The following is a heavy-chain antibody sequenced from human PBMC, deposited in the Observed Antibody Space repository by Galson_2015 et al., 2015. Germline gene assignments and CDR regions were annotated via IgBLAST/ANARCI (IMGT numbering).Heavy chain of an antibody. Sequence: SLRLSCAASGLAFSDSYMSWIRQAPGKGLEWVSYITPSSSYTYYAESVKGRFTISRVNAQNSLYPQMNSLRGEDTAVYYCTRGHHGLDVWGQGTTVTVSS. CDR1: GLAFSDSY. CDR3: TRGHHGLDV. CDR2: ITPSSSYT. V-gene: IGHV3-11*06. J-gene: IGHJ6*02.